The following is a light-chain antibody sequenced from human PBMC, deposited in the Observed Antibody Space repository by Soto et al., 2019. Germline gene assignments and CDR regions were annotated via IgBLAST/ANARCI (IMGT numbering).Light chain of an antibody. J-gene: IGKJ1*01. CDR3: QQSYTTPQSWT. Sequence: DIQMTQSPSSLSASVGDRVTITCRASQSISTFLNWYQQKPGKAPKLLIYAASTLQSGVPSGFSGSGSVTDFALTISSLQPEYFATYFCQQSYTTPQSWTFGQGNKVEIK. V-gene: IGKV1-39*01. CDR2: AAS. CDR1: QSISTF.